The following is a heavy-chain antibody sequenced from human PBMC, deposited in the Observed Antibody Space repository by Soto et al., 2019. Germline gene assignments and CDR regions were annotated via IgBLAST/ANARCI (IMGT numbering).Heavy chain of an antibody. CDR2: IYYSGST. Sequence: SETLSLTCTVSGCSISSYYWSWIRQPPGKGLEWIGYIYYSGSTNYNPSLKSRVTISVDTSKNQFSLKLSSVTAADTAVYYCAIEWGYYDRSGFFDYWAQGSLDIVSA. CDR3: AIEWGYYDRSGFFDY. J-gene: IGHJ4*02. CDR1: GCSISSYY. V-gene: IGHV4-59*01. D-gene: IGHD3-22*01.